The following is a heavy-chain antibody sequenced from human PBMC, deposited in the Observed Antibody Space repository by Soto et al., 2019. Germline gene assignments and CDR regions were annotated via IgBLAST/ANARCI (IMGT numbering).Heavy chain of an antibody. CDR3: ARDHYYYGSGSYYNRYNWFDP. CDR2: ISSSSSYI. Sequence: GSLRLSCAASGFTFSSYSMNWVRQAPGKGLEWVSSISSSSSYIYYADSVKGRFTISRDNAKNSLYLQMNSLRAEDTAVYYCARDHYYYGSGSYYNRYNWFDPWGQGTLVTVSS. CDR1: GFTFSSYS. D-gene: IGHD3-10*01. V-gene: IGHV3-21*01. J-gene: IGHJ5*02.